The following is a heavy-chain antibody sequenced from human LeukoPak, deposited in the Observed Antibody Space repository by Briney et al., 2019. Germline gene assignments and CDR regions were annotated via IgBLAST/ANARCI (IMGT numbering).Heavy chain of an antibody. Sequence: ASVKVSCKASGYTFTSYDINWVRQATAQGLEWMGWMNPNSGNTGYAQKFQGRVTMTRNTSISTAYMELSSLRSEDTAVYYCAGGLSYDRRSYYYYGMDVWGQGTTVTVSS. V-gene: IGHV1-8*01. CDR1: GYTFTSYD. CDR3: AGGLSYDRRSYYYYGMDV. D-gene: IGHD1-26*01. CDR2: MNPNSGNT. J-gene: IGHJ6*02.